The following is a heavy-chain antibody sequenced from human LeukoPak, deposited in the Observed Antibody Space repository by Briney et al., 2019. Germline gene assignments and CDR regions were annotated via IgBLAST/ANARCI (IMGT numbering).Heavy chain of an antibody. V-gene: IGHV4-30-2*03. Sequence: SETLSLTCAVSGGSISSGGYSWSWIRQPPGKGLEWIGYIYHSGSTYYNPSLKSRVTISVDTSKNQFSLKLSSVTAADTAVYYCARHVDWFDPWGQGTLVTVSS. CDR2: IYHSGST. J-gene: IGHJ5*02. CDR1: GGSISSGGYS. CDR3: ARHVDWFDP.